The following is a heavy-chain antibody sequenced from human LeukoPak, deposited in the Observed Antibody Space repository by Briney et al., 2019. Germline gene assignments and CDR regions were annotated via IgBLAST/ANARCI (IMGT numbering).Heavy chain of an antibody. Sequence: SETLSLTCTVSGGSISSHYWSWIRQPPGKGLEWIGYIYYSGRTNYNPSLKSRVTISVDTSKNQFSLKLSSVTAADMAVYYCARGYCSGGTCYGYFDLWGRGTLVTLSS. CDR2: IYYSGRT. CDR1: GGSISSHY. J-gene: IGHJ2*01. CDR3: ARGYCSGGTCYGYFDL. D-gene: IGHD2-15*01. V-gene: IGHV4-59*08.